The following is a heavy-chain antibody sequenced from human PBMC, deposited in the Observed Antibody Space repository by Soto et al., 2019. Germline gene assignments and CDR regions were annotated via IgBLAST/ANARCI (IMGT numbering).Heavy chain of an antibody. D-gene: IGHD1-1*01. J-gene: IGHJ6*03. CDR2: MNPNSGNT. Sequence: GASVKVSCKASGYTFTSYYINWVRQATGQGLEWMGWMNPNSGNTGYAQKFQGRVTMTRNTSISTAYMELSSLRSEDTAVYYCARVLEPYYYYYMYFWGKGTTVTVSS. CDR3: ARVLEPYYYYYMYF. V-gene: IGHV1-8*01. CDR1: GYTFTSYY.